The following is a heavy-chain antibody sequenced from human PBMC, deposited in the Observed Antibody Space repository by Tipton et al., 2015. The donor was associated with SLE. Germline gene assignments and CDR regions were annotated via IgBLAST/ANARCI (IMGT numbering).Heavy chain of an antibody. CDR3: ARDGIAVAGKGGWLHP. D-gene: IGHD6-19*01. J-gene: IGHJ5*02. CDR1: GGSISSYY. V-gene: IGHV4-59*01. CDR2: IYYSGST. Sequence: TLSLTCTVSGGSISSYYWSWIRQPPGKGLEWIGYIYYSGSTNYNPSLKSRVTISVDTSKNQFSLKLSPVTAADTAVYYCARDGIAVAGKGGWLHPWGQGTLVTVSS.